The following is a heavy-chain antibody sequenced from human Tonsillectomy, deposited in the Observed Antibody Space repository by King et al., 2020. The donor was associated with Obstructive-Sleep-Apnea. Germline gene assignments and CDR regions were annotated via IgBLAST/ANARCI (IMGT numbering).Heavy chain of an antibody. J-gene: IGHJ4*02. CDR2: IKEDGIDK. Sequence: EQLVQSGGGLVQPGESLRLSCAVAGLTYSNNWMSWVRQAPGKGLEWVAKIKEDGIDKYYVDSVKGRFTISRDNAKNSLYLQMNSLRVEDTAMYYCVRGGYTYDYWGQGTLVIVSS. V-gene: IGHV3-7*01. CDR3: VRGGYTYDY. D-gene: IGHD5-18*01. CDR1: GLTYSNNW.